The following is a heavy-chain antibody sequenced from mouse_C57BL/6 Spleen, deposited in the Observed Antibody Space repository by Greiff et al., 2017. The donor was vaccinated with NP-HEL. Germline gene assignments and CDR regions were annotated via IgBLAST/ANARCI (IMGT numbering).Heavy chain of an antibody. CDR3: ARGGYGSSYAY. CDR2: IDPSDSYT. V-gene: IGHV1-50*01. Sequence: VQLQQPGAELVKPGASVKLSCKASGYTFTSYWMQWVKQRPGQGLEWIGEIDPSDSYTNYNQKFKGKATLTVDTSSSTAYMQLSSLTSEDSAVYYCARGGYGSSYAYWGQGTLVTVSA. D-gene: IGHD1-1*01. J-gene: IGHJ3*01. CDR1: GYTFTSYW.